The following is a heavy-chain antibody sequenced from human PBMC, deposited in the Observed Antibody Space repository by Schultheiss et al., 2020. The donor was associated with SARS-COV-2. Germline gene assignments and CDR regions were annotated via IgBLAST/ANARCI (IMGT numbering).Heavy chain of an antibody. D-gene: IGHD3-10*01. CDR3: ARGAGSRDAFDI. Sequence: GGSLRLSCAASGFTFSSYGMHWVRQAPGKGLEWVAVIWYDGSNKYYADSVKGRFTISRDNSKNTLYLQMNSLRAEDTAVYYCARGAGSRDAFDIWGQGTTVTVSS. CDR2: IWYDGSNK. V-gene: IGHV3-33*01. J-gene: IGHJ3*02. CDR1: GFTFSSYG.